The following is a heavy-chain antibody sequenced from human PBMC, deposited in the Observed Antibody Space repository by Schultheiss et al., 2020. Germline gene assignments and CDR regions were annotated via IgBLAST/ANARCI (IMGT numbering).Heavy chain of an antibody. J-gene: IGHJ2*01. Sequence: SETLSLTCTVCGGSFSGYDWSWIRQPPGKGLEYIGGINHSGSTNINPSLTSRVTMSVDTSKNQFSLKLSSVTAADTAVYYCARRETAIFSDWYFDLWGRGTLVTVSS. CDR3: ARRETAIFSDWYFDL. V-gene: IGHV4-34*01. CDR1: GGSFSGYD. CDR2: INHSGST. D-gene: IGHD5-18*01.